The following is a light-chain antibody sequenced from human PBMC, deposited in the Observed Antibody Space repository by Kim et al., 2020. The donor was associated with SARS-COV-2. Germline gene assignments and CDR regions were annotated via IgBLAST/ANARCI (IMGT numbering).Light chain of an antibody. V-gene: IGLV2-11*03. Sequence: GQSVTISCTGTSRDVGGYVYVSWYQQHPGNVPKLIIFDITQRPSGVPDRFSGSKAGNTASLTISGLQADDEAVYYCCSYAGRYTVVFGGGTQLTVL. CDR2: DIT. CDR3: CSYAGRYTVV. CDR1: SRDVGGYVY. J-gene: IGLJ2*01.